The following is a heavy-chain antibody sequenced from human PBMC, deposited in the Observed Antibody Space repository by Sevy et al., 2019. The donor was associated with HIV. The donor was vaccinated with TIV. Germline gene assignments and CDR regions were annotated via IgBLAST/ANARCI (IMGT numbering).Heavy chain of an antibody. D-gene: IGHD3-10*01. Sequence: SVKVSCKTSGGIFRSNAISWVRQAPGQGLEWMGGIIAVFGTTNYAQKFQGRVTVTADESRGTAYMELSSLRSEDTAVYYCAREKYYYISGSFDYWGQGTPVTVSS. J-gene: IGHJ4*02. CDR3: AREKYYYISGSFDY. CDR1: GGIFRSNA. V-gene: IGHV1-69*13. CDR2: IIAVFGTT.